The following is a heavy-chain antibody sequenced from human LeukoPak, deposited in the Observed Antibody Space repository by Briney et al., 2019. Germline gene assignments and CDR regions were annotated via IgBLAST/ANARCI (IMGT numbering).Heavy chain of an antibody. J-gene: IGHJ5*02. CDR1: GGSISSYY. D-gene: IGHD2-2*01. CDR2: IYTSGST. Sequence: SETLSLTCTVSGGSISSYYWSWIRQPAGKGLEWIGRIYTSGSTNYNPSLKSRVTMSVDTSKNQFSLKLSSVTAADTAVYYCAREGYQLLSDNWFGPWGQGTLVTVSS. CDR3: AREGYQLLSDNWFGP. V-gene: IGHV4-4*07.